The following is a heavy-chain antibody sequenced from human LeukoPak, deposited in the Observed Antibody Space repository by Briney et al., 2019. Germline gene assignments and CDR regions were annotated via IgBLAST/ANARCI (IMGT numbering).Heavy chain of an antibody. CDR1: GGSISSSSYY. CDR3: ARDLPRLSRTSYFDY. CDR2: IYYSGST. V-gene: IGHV4-39*07. J-gene: IGHJ4*02. D-gene: IGHD3-16*02. Sequence: SETLSLTCTVSGGSISSSSYYWGWIRQPPGKGLEWIGNIYYSGSTYYNPSLKSRVTISVDTSKNQFSLKLSSVTAADTAVYYCARDLPRLSRTSYFDYWGQGTLVTVSS.